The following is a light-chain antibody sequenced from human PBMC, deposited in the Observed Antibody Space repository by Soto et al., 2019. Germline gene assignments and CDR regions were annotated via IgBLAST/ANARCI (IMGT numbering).Light chain of an antibody. CDR3: QKYNSAPHT. Sequence: DIQMTQSPSSLSASFGDRVTITCRASQGIGVYLAWFQQKPGNAPKLLIYAASTLQSGVPSRFSGSGSGTEFTLTISGLQHEDVATYYCQKYNSAPHTFGGGTKVEIK. J-gene: IGKJ4*01. V-gene: IGKV1-27*01. CDR2: AAS. CDR1: QGIGVY.